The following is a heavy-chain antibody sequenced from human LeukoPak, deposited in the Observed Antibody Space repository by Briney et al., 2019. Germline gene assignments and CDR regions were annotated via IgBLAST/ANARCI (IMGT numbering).Heavy chain of an antibody. CDR2: ISYDGSNK. CDR1: GFTFCNYD. V-gene: IGHV3-30-3*01. CDR3: ARICSGASCYFSSL. Sequence: GGSLRLSCAASGFTFCNYDMNCVRQAPGKGLEWVAVISYDGSNKYYADSVKGRFTISRDNSKNTLYLQMNSLRAEDTAVYYCARICSGASCYFSSLWGQGTMVTVSS. J-gene: IGHJ3*01. D-gene: IGHD2-15*01.